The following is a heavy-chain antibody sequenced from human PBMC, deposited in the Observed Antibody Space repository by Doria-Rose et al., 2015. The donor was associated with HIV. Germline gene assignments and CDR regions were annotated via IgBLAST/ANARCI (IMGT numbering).Heavy chain of an antibody. CDR3: ARIKSSRWYHKYYFDF. D-gene: IGHD6-13*01. V-gene: IGHV2-26*01. J-gene: IGHJ4*02. CDR2: IFSDDER. CDR1: GVSLSSPGMG. Sequence: QITLKESGPVLVKPTETLTLTCTVSGVSLSSPGMGVSWIRQTPGKAPEWLANIFSDDERYYKTSLKSRLTISRGTSKSQVVLTMTDMDPVDTATYYCARIKSSRWYHKYYFDFWGQGTLVFVSA.